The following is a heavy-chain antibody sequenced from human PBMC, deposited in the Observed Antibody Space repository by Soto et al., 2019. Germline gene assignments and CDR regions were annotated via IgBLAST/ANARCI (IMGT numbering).Heavy chain of an antibody. J-gene: IGHJ4*02. CDR1: GGAISSCGYY. V-gene: IGHV4-31*03. CDR3: ARVRGGGPFDD. Sequence: TLSLTCTVSGGAISSCGYYWSWIRQHPGKGLEWIWYIYYSGSTYYNPSLKSRVTISLDTSKNQFALKLTAVTAADTSVYYCARVRGGGPFDDWGQGTLVTVSS. D-gene: IGHD1-26*01. CDR2: IYYSGST.